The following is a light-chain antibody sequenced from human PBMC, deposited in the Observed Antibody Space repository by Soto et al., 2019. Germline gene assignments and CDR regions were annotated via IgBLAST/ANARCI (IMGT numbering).Light chain of an antibody. CDR2: DAS. CDR1: QSVSTY. J-gene: IGKJ1*01. Sequence: EIVLTQSPATLSLSPGERATLSCRASQSVSTYLAWYQQKAGRPPRLLIYDASKRAPGIPARFSGSGSGTDFTLTISSLEPEDFAVYYCQQSSNWQGTFGRRTKVDIK. V-gene: IGKV3-11*01. CDR3: QQSSNWQGT.